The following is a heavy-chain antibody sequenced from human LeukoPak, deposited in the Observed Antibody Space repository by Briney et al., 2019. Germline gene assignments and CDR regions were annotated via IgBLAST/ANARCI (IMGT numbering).Heavy chain of an antibody. D-gene: IGHD2/OR15-2a*01. Sequence: ASVKVSCKASGYTFASYYTHWVRQAPGQGLEWMGIIKPSGGSTLYAQKFQGRVTVTSDMSTSTVYVELSSLRSEDTAVYYCAREVPENFNFDYWGQGTLVTVSS. J-gene: IGHJ4*02. CDR2: IKPSGGST. V-gene: IGHV1-46*01. CDR1: GYTFASYY. CDR3: AREVPENFNFDY.